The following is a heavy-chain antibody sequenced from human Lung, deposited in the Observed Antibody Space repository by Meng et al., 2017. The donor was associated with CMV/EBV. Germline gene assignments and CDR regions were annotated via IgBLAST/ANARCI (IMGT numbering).Heavy chain of an antibody. CDR3: ARVTGELLNEYYFYY. D-gene: IGHD1-26*01. V-gene: IGHV4-59*01. CDR2: IYYSGST. J-gene: IGHJ4*02. Sequence: GSLRLXGTVSGGSISSYYWSWIRQPPGKGLEWIGYIYYSGSTNYNPSLKSRVTISVDTSKNQFSLKLSSVTAADTAVYYCARVTGELLNEYYFYYWGQGTLVTVSS. CDR1: GGSISSYY.